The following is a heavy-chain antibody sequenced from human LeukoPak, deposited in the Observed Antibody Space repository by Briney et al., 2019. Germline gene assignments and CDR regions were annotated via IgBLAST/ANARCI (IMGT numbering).Heavy chain of an antibody. CDR2: ISAYNGNT. D-gene: IGHD3-3*01. V-gene: IGHV1-18*01. CDR3: ARASITIFGVVIISDAFDI. J-gene: IGHJ3*02. CDR1: GYTFTSYG. Sequence: ASVKVSCKASGYTFTSYGISWVRQAPGQGLEWMGWISAYNGNTNYAQKLQGRVTMTTDTSTSTAYMELRSLRSDDTAVYYCARASITIFGVVIISDAFDIWGQGTMVTVSS.